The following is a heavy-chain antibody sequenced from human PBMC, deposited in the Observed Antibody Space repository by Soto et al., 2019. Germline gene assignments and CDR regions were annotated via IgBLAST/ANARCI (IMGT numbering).Heavy chain of an antibody. J-gene: IGHJ4*02. CDR2: ISSSSSTM. CDR1: GFTFSSYS. V-gene: IGHV3-48*01. Sequence: EVQLVESGGGLVQPGGSLRLSCAASGFTFSSYSMNWVRQAPGKGLEWVSYISSSSSTMYYADSVRGRFTISRDNAKNSLYLQMNSLRAEDTAVYYCAIHGSGSRYWCQGTLVTVSS. CDR3: AIHGSGSRY. D-gene: IGHD3-10*01.